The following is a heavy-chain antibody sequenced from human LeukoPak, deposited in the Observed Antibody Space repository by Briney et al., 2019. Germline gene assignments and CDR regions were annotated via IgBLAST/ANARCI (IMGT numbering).Heavy chain of an antibody. D-gene: IGHD1-26*01. J-gene: IGHJ3*02. Sequence: GASVKVSCKASGYTFTSYGISWVRQAPGQGLEWMGWISAYNGNTNYAQKLQGRVTMTTDTSTSTAYMELRSLRSDDTAVYYCARVGGGGGYYLGAFDIWGQGTMVTVSS. CDR1: GYTFTSYG. V-gene: IGHV1-18*01. CDR3: ARVGGGGGYYLGAFDI. CDR2: ISAYNGNT.